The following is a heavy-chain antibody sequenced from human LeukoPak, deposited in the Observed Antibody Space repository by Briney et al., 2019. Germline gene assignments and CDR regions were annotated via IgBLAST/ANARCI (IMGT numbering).Heavy chain of an antibody. J-gene: IGHJ4*02. D-gene: IGHD2-21*02. CDR3: VKRAYCGGDCYPDY. CDR1: GFTFTTFA. Sequence: GGSLRLSCAASGFTFTTFAMSWVRHTPGKGLQWVSAINHNGASTYYADSVRGRFTISRDNSRNTLYLQLNSLRVEDTAVYYRVKRAYCGGDCYPDYWGQGTLVTVSS. CDR2: INHNGAST. V-gene: IGHV3-23*01.